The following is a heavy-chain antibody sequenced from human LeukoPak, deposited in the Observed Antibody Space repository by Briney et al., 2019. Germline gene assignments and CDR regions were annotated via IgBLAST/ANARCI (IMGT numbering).Heavy chain of an antibody. J-gene: IGHJ6*02. V-gene: IGHV3-30*18. Sequence: GGSLRLSCAASGFTFSSYGMHWVRQAPGKGLEWVAVISYDGSNKYYADSVKGRFTISRDNSKNTLYLQMNSLRAEDTAVYYCAKDGGVGYSSSWYRGMDVWGQGTTVTVSS. D-gene: IGHD6-13*01. CDR2: ISYDGSNK. CDR3: AKDGGVGYSSSWYRGMDV. CDR1: GFTFSSYG.